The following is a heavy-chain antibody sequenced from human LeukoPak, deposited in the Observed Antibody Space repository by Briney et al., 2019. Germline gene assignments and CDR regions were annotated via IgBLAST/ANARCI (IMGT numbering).Heavy chain of an antibody. CDR3: TRPVCSSTSCYDDY. Sequence: GGSLRLSCRASGFTFGDYPMSWVRQAPGKGLEWVGFIRSKDYGGTTEDAASVKGRFTISRDDSKSIAYLQMNSLKTEDTAVYYCTRPVCSSTSCYDDYWGQGTLITVSS. V-gene: IGHV3-49*04. CDR2: IRSKDYGGTT. CDR1: GFTFGDYP. J-gene: IGHJ4*02. D-gene: IGHD2-2*01.